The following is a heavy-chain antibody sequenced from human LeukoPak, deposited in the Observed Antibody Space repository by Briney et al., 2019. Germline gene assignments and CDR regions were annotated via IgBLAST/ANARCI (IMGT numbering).Heavy chain of an antibody. Sequence: ASVKVSCKASGYTFSRYAMHWVRRAPGQRLEWMGWINAGNGNTKYSEKFQGRVTITRDTSASTAYMELSSLRSEDTAVYYCARDVRLRGVVTAINWFDPWGQGTLVTVSS. CDR1: GYTFSRYA. CDR2: INAGNGNT. V-gene: IGHV1-3*01. CDR3: ARDVRLRGVVTAINWFDP. D-gene: IGHD2-21*02. J-gene: IGHJ5*02.